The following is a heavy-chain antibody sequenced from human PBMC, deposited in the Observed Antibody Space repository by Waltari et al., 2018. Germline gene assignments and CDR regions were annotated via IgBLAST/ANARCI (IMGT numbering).Heavy chain of an antibody. D-gene: IGHD5-12*01. Sequence: QVQLQESGPGLVKPSQTLSLTCTVSGGSISSGSYYWSWIRQPAGKGLEWIGYIYTSGVTNTNPALKSRGTISVDTAKNHFSLKLSSVTAADTAVYYCAARSSDIVALAPWGQGTLVTVYS. CDR1: GGSISSGSYY. V-gene: IGHV4-61*09. J-gene: IGHJ5*02. CDR2: IYTSGVT. CDR3: AARSSDIVALAP.